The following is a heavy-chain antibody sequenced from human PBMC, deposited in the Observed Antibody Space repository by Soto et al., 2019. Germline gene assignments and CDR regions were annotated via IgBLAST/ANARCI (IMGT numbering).Heavy chain of an antibody. CDR2: TYHTGST. D-gene: IGHD3-10*01. V-gene: IGHV4-59*12. J-gene: IGHJ4*02. CDR1: GGSILSYY. Sequence: SETLSLTCTVSGGSILSYYWSWIRQPPGKGLEWIGDTYHTGSTNYNPSLKSRVTISVDKSKNQFSLKLSSVTAADTAVYYCALFRGVNRWDYWGQGTLVTVS. CDR3: ALFRGVNRWDY.